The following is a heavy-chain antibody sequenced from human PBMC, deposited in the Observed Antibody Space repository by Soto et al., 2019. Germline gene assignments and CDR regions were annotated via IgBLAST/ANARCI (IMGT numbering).Heavy chain of an antibody. V-gene: IGHV4-39*01. CDR2: IYYSGST. J-gene: IGHJ6*02. CDR3: ARLVEYSSVGWGRYYDGLDV. Sequence: SETLRLTCTVSGGSISSSSYYWGWIRQPPGKGLEWIGSIYYSGSTYYNTSLKSRVTISVDTSKNQFSLKLSSVTAADTAVYYCARLVEYSSVGWGRYYDGLDVWGQWTMVT. CDR1: GGSISSSSYY. D-gene: IGHD6-6*01.